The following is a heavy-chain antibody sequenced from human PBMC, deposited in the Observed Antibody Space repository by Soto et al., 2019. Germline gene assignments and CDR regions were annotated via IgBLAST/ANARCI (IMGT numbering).Heavy chain of an antibody. J-gene: IGHJ6*02. Sequence: SVKVSCKASGGTFSSYAISWVRQAPGQGLEWMGGIIPIFTTANYAQKFQGRVTTTADESTSTVYVELSSLRSEDTAVFYCASSRITIFGVPPMATYYYYGMDVWGQGTTVTV. CDR1: GGTFSSYA. CDR2: IIPIFTTA. V-gene: IGHV1-69*13. D-gene: IGHD3-3*01. CDR3: ASSRITIFGVPPMATYYYYGMDV.